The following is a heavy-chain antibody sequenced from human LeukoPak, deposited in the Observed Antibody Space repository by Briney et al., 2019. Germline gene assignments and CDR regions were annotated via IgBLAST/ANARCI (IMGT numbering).Heavy chain of an antibody. CDR2: IIPIFGTA. CDR1: GGTFSSYA. CDR3: ASITLYYYYGMDV. J-gene: IGHJ6*02. V-gene: IGHV1-69*13. D-gene: IGHD3-10*01. Sequence: EASVTVSCTASGGTFSSYAISWVRQAPGQGLEWMGGIIPIFGTANYAQKFQGRVTITADESTSTAYMELSSLRSEDTAVYYCASITLYYYYGMDVWGQGTTVTVSS.